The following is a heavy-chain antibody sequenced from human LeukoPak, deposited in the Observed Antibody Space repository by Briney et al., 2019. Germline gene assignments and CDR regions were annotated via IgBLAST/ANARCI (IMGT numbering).Heavy chain of an antibody. CDR1: GFTVSSNY. J-gene: IGHJ4*02. D-gene: IGHD5-12*01. CDR3: ARSGGGYEPLDY. Sequence: GGSLRLSCAASGFTVSSNYMSWVRQAPGKGLEWVSVIYSGGSTYYDDSVKGRFTITRDNSKNTLYLQMNSLRAEDTAVYYCARSGGGYEPLDYWGQGTVVSVSS. V-gene: IGHV3-66*01. CDR2: IYSGGST.